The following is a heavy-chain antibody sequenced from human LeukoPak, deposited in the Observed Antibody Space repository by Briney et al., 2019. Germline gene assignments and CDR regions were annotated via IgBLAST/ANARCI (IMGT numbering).Heavy chain of an antibody. CDR2: ISYDGSNK. D-gene: IGHD3-10*01. V-gene: IGHV3-30*18. CDR3: AKVDDYGSGSHDAFDI. Sequence: GGSLRLSCAASGFTFSSYGMHWVRQAPGKGLEWVAVISYDGSNKYYADSVKGRFTISRDNSKNTLYLQMNSLRAEDTAVYYCAKVDDYGSGSHDAFDIWGQGTMVTVSS. CDR1: GFTFSSYG. J-gene: IGHJ3*02.